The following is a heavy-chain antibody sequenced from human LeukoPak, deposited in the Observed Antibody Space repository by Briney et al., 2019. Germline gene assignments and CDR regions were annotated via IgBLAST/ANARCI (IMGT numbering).Heavy chain of an antibody. CDR2: IKQDGSEK. CDR3: AGAGDDFWSAYHFDY. Sequence: GSLRFSCAASGFTFSSYWMNWVRQAPGKGLEWVANIKQDGSEKHYVDSVKGRFTISRDNAKNSVYLQMNSLRAEDTAVYYCAGAGDDFWSAYHFDYWGQGTLVTVSS. D-gene: IGHD3-3*01. CDR1: GFTFSSYW. V-gene: IGHV3-7*01. J-gene: IGHJ4*02.